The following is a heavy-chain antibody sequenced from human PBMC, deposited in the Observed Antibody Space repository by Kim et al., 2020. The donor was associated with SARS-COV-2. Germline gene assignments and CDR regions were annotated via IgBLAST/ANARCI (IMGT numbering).Heavy chain of an antibody. Sequence: ASVKVSCRTSGYTFTDYYIHWVRQAPGQGLEWMGWINPNIGVTNYAQNFQGRVTMTRDMSISTAYMELSRLRSDDTAVFYCARFRRSIRSYYDSGSPHLHLDFWGQGTLVTVSS. CDR3: ARFRRSIRSYYDSGSPHLHLDF. CDR2: INPNIGVT. CDR1: GYTFTDYY. V-gene: IGHV1-2*02. D-gene: IGHD3-10*01. J-gene: IGHJ4*02.